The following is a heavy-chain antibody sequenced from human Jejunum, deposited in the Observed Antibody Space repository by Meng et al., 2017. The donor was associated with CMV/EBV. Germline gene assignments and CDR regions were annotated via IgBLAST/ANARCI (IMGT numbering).Heavy chain of an antibody. V-gene: IGHV3-21*01. D-gene: IGHD2-15*01. J-gene: IGHJ4*02. CDR2: ISSSSSYI. CDR3: ASFDSTVH. Sequence: SRSCAASGFTFSSYSMTWVRQAPGKGLEWVSSISSSSSYIYYADSVKGRFTISRDNAKNSLYLQMNSLRAEDTAVYYCASFDSTVHWGQGTLVTVSS. CDR1: GFTFSSYS.